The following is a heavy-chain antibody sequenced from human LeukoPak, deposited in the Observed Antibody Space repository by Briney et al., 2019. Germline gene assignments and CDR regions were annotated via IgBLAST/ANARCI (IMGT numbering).Heavy chain of an antibody. CDR3: AKVHVVVVAATPFDY. D-gene: IGHD2-15*01. CDR1: GFTFSSYA. Sequence: GGSLRLSCAASGFTFSSYAMSWVRQAPGKGLEWVSAISGSGGSTCYADSVKGRFTISRDNSKNTLYLQMNSLRAEDTAVYYCAKVHVVVVAATPFDYWGQGTLVTVSS. V-gene: IGHV3-23*01. J-gene: IGHJ4*02. CDR2: ISGSGGST.